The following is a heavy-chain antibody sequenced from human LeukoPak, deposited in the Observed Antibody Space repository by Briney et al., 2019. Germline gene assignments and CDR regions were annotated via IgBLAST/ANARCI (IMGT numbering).Heavy chain of an antibody. CDR3: ARAYSSSWYDDY. Sequence: GGSLRLSCAASGFTFSDYYMSWIRQAPGKGLEWVSYISSSGSTIYYADSVKGRFTVSRDNAKHSLYLQMNSLRAEDTAVYYCARAYSSSWYDDYWGQGTLVTVSS. CDR1: GFTFSDYY. CDR2: ISSSGSTI. V-gene: IGHV3-11*01. D-gene: IGHD6-13*01. J-gene: IGHJ4*02.